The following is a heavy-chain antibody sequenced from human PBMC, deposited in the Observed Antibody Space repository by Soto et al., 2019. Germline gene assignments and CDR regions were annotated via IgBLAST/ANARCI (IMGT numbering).Heavy chain of an antibody. CDR1: GFTFSEYS. CDR3: VTASKFSDILTGYYSPPVFDP. J-gene: IGHJ5*02. CDR2: ISSVGVIT. Sequence: GSLRLSCSAFGFTFSEYSMHWVRQAPGKGLQHVSTISSVGVITYYADSVKGRFTISRDNSKNTFYLQMYSLRPEDTAVYHCVTASKFSDILTGYYSPPVFDPWGQGTLVTVYS. V-gene: IGHV3-64D*06. D-gene: IGHD3-9*01.